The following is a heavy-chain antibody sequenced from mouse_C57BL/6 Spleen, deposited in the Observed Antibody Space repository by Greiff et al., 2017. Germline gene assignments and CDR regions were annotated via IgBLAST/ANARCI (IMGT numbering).Heavy chain of an antibody. CDR3: ARGIYYYGSSYFDY. V-gene: IGHV1-69*01. CDR1: GYTFTSYW. D-gene: IGHD1-1*01. Sequence: QVQLQQPGAELVMPGASVKLSCKASGYTFTSYWMPWVKQRPGQGLEWIGEIDPSDSYTNYNQKFKGKSTLTVDKSSSTAYMQLSSLTSEDSAVYYCARGIYYYGSSYFDYWGQGTTLTVSS. J-gene: IGHJ2*01. CDR2: IDPSDSYT.